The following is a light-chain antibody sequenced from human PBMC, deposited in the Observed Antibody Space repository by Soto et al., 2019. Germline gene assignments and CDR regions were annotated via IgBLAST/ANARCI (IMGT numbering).Light chain of an antibody. CDR3: QQYYNWPRT. CDR1: QKITSN. CDR2: GAS. V-gene: IGKV3-15*01. J-gene: IGKJ1*01. Sequence: EIVLTQSPVTLSLSPGERATLSCRASQKITSNFLAWYQHKPGQAPRLLTYGASTRATGIPARFSGSGSGTEFTLTISSLQPEDFAVYYCQQYYNWPRTFGQGTKVEIK.